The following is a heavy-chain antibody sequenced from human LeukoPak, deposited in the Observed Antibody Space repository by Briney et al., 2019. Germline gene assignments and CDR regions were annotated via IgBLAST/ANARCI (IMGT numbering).Heavy chain of an antibody. D-gene: IGHD3-10*01. CDR1: GFTFSNAH. Sequence: PGVPHTLPCAPSGFTFSNAHMRWAPHAPGRGREWLGHFKSKTDGGTTDYAAPVKGRFTISRDDSKNTLYLQMTSLKTEDTAMYYCTTGVDTYFYYWGQGNPVTVSS. CDR3: TTGVDTYFYY. V-gene: IGHV3-15*01. J-gene: IGHJ4*02. CDR2: FKSKTDGGTT.